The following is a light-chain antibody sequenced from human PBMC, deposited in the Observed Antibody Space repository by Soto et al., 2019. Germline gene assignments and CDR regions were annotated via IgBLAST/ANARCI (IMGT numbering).Light chain of an antibody. CDR1: SSNIGAGYV. CDR2: GNS. CDR3: QSYDSSLSGSV. Sequence: QSVLTQPPSVSGAPGQRVTISCTGSSSNIGAGYVVHWYQQLPGTAPKLLIYGNSNRPSGVPDRFSGSKSGTSASLAITGLQAEDEADYYRQSYDSSLSGSVFGGGTQLTVL. J-gene: IGLJ2*01. V-gene: IGLV1-40*01.